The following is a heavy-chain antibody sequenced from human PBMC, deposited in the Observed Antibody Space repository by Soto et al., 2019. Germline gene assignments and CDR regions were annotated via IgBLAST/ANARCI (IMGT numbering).Heavy chain of an antibody. D-gene: IGHD2-21*01. Sequence: QLQLQESGSGLVKPSQNLSLTCAVSGGSIDSGGYYWNWIRQPPGKGLEWSGYIYHTGAAHYNASLDGRVSLSVDMSKNQFSLQMTSVTAADTAVYYCVRASYILPFDPWGQGIFVTVSS. J-gene: IGHJ5*02. CDR3: VRASYILPFDP. V-gene: IGHV4-30-2*01. CDR1: GGSIDSGGYY. CDR2: IYHTGAA.